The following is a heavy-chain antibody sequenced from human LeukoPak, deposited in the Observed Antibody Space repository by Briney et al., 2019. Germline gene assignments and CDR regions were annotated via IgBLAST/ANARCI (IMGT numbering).Heavy chain of an antibody. CDR3: ARGPYSYDSSGAFDI. V-gene: IGHV4-39*07. D-gene: IGHD3-22*01. CDR1: GGSISSSSYY. CDR2: IYYSGST. J-gene: IGHJ3*02. Sequence: PPETLSLTCTVSGGSISSSSYYWGWIRQPPGKGLEWSGSIYYSGSTYYNPSLKSRVTISVDTSKNQFSLKLSSVTAADTAVYFCARGPYSYDSSGAFDIWGQGTMVTVSS.